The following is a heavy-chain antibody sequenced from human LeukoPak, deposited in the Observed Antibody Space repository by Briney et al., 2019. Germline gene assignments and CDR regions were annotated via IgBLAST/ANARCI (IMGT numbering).Heavy chain of an antibody. V-gene: IGHV4-39*01. Sequence: PSETLSLTCSVSGDSVRNDFYYWGWIRQPPGKGLEWVACLSHAGNTWYNPSLESRLSISVDTSKNQFSLKFSPVTAADTALYSCARHNAPRRVGFDFWGQGILVTVSS. J-gene: IGHJ4*02. CDR1: GDSVRNDFYY. CDR3: ARHNAPRRVGFDF. CDR2: LSHAGNT. D-gene: IGHD2-2*01.